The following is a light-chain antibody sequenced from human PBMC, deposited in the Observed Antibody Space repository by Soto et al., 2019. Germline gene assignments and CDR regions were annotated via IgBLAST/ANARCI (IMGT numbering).Light chain of an antibody. V-gene: IGLV2-8*01. CDR2: DVS. J-gene: IGLJ1*01. CDR1: SSDIGGYNS. Sequence: ALTQSPSASGSPGQSVTISCTGTSSDIGGYNSVSWYQQHPGKAPKVMIYDVSKRPSGVPDRFSGSKSGNTASLTVSALQAEDEADYYCSSYTDRNNLVFGTGTKLTVL. CDR3: SSYTDRNNLV.